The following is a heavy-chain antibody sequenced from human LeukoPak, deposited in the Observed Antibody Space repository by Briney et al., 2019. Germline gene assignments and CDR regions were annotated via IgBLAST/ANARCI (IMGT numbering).Heavy chain of an antibody. J-gene: IGHJ4*02. CDR3: ARTSLYDFWSGYGLDY. Sequence: GGSLRLSCAASGFTFSSYSTNWVRQAPGKGLEWVSSISSSSYIYYADSVKGRFTISRDNAKNSLYLQMNSLRAEDTAVYYCARTSLYDFWSGYGLDYWGQGTLVTVSS. D-gene: IGHD3-3*01. CDR2: ISSSSYI. V-gene: IGHV3-21*01. CDR1: GFTFSSYS.